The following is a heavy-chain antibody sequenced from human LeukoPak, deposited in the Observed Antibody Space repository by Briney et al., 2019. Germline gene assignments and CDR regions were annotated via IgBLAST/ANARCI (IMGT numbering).Heavy chain of an antibody. CDR3: ARRIGYDGFDI. CDR2: IYPGDSDT. D-gene: IGHD2-15*01. J-gene: IGHJ3*02. Sequence: GESLKISRKDSGYSFTSYWIGWVRQMPGKGLEWMGIIYPGDSDTRYSPSFQGQVTISGDKSISTAHLQWSSLKASDTAMYYCARRIGYDGFDIWGQGTMVTVSS. CDR1: GYSFTSYW. V-gene: IGHV5-51*01.